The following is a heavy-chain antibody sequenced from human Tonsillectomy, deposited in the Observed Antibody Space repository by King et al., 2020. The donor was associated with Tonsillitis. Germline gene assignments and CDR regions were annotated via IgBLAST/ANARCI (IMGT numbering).Heavy chain of an antibody. V-gene: IGHV3-23*04. D-gene: IGHD3-3*01. Sequence: VQLVESGGGLVQPGGSLRLSCAASGFTFSSYAMSWVRQAPGKGLEWVTAISGSGGSTYYADSVKVRFTISRDNAKNTLYLQMNSLRAEDTAIYYCEFGVVVDSWGQGTLVTVSS. CDR3: EFGVVVDS. CDR1: GFTFSSYA. J-gene: IGHJ4*02. CDR2: ISGSGGST.